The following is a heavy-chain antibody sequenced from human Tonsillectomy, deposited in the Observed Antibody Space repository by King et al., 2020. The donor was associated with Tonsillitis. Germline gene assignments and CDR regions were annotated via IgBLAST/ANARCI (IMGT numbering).Heavy chain of an antibody. V-gene: IGHV3-30*04. CDR1: GFTFSSYA. D-gene: IGHD1-26*01. CDR3: AREWSSGGHGDIDI. CDR2: ISYDGRYI. Sequence: VQLVESGGGVVQPGRSLRLSCAASGFTFSSYAMHWVRQAPGKGLEWVTFISYDGRYIYNADSVKGRFTISRDNSKNTLYLQMNSLRAEDTAVYYWAREWSSGGHGDIDIWGQGTMVTVSS. J-gene: IGHJ3*02.